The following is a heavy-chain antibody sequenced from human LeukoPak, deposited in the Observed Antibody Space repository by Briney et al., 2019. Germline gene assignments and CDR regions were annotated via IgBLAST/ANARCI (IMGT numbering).Heavy chain of an antibody. CDR3: ARNYYYYYYMDV. CDR1: GFTFSRYG. J-gene: IGHJ6*03. V-gene: IGHV3-30*02. Sequence: GESLRLSCVSSGFTFSRYGIHWVRQDPGKGLEWVSFIQTDGSTKYYSDSVKGRFTISRDNSKNTLYLQMNSLRAEDTAVYYCARNYYYYYYMDVWGKGTTVTVSS. CDR2: IQTDGSTK.